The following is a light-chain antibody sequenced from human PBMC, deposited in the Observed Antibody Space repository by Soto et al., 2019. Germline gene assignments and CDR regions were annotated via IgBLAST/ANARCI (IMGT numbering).Light chain of an antibody. Sequence: EIVLTQSPGTLSLSPGERATLSCRASQSIHNNQLAWYHQKPGQAPRLLIYGASSRATGISDRFSGSGSGTDFTLAISRLEPEDFTVYYCQQYGSSPQTFGQGTKVEIK. V-gene: IGKV3-20*01. CDR2: GAS. J-gene: IGKJ1*01. CDR3: QQYGSSPQT. CDR1: QSIHNNQ.